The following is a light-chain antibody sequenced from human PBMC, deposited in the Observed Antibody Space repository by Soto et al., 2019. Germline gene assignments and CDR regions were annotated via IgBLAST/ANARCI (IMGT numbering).Light chain of an antibody. V-gene: IGKV3-11*01. CDR2: GAS. J-gene: IGKJ4*01. CDR3: QQRSSWPRLT. Sequence: ELVLTQSPATLSLSPGERATLSCRASQSVSRYLAWYQQKPGQAPRLLIYGASNRATGIPARFSGSGSGTDFTLTISILEPEDFAVYYCQQRSSWPRLTFGGGTRVDI. CDR1: QSVSRY.